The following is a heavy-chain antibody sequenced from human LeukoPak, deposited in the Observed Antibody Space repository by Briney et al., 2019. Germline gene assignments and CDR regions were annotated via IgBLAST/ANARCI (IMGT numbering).Heavy chain of an antibody. CDR3: ARAPTYVAYHYYMDV. CDR1: GYTFTGYY. CDR2: INPNSGGT. J-gene: IGHJ6*03. V-gene: IGHV1-2*02. D-gene: IGHD3-10*02. Sequence: AASVKVSCKASGYTFTGYYMHWVRQAPGQGLEWMGWINPNSGGTNYAQKFQGRVTMTRDTSISTAYMELSSLRSEDTAVYYCARAPTYVAYHYYMDVWGKGTTVTVSS.